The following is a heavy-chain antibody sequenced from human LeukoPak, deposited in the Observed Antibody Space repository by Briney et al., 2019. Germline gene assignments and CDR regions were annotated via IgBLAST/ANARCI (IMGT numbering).Heavy chain of an antibody. CDR3: ARGDYYYSSGSYQGYFDP. V-gene: IGHV5-51*01. Sequence: GESLKISCKGSGYTFTNFWIGWARQLPGKGLEWMGIIYPGDSDTKYSPSFQGQVTISADKSISTAYLQWSSLKASDTAMYYCARGDYYYSSGSYQGYFDPWGQGTLVTVSS. J-gene: IGHJ5*02. CDR2: IYPGDSDT. CDR1: GYTFTNFW. D-gene: IGHD3-10*01.